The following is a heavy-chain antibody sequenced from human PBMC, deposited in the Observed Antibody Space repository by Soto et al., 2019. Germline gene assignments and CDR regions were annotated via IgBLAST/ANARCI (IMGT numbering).Heavy chain of an antibody. CDR3: AKALGATYDFCYYGMDV. V-gene: IGHV3-23*01. CDR1: GSTFSSYA. J-gene: IGHJ6*02. D-gene: IGHD3-3*01. CDR2: ISGSGGST. Sequence: PGGSLRLSFAASGSTFSSYAMSWVRQAPGKGLEWVSAISGSGGSTYYADSGKGRFTISRDNSKNTLYLQMNSLRAEDTAVYYCAKALGATYDFCYYGMDVWGQGTTVTVSS.